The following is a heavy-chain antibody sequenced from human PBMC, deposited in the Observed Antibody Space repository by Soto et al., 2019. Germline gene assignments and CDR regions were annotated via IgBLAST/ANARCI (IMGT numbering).Heavy chain of an antibody. CDR1: GYTFTSSG. Sequence: ASVKVSCKTSGYTFTSSGINWVRQAPGQGLEWMGWISAYNGNTNYAQKLQGRVTMTTDTSTSTAYMELRSLRSDDTAVYYCARVKDSSGRLGYWGQGTLVTVSS. J-gene: IGHJ4*02. CDR2: ISAYNGNT. D-gene: IGHD6-19*01. CDR3: ARVKDSSGRLGY. V-gene: IGHV1-18*01.